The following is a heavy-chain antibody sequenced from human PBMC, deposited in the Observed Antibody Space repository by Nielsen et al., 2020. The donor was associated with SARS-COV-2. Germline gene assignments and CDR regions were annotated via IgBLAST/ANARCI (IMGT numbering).Heavy chain of an antibody. V-gene: IGHV3-23*01. CDR1: GFTFGSYA. CDR2: ISGSGGST. J-gene: IGHJ4*02. D-gene: IGHD6-19*01. CDR3: ARGGLGDWQWLVRY. Sequence: GESLKISCAASGFTFGSYALNWVRQAPGKGLEWVSAISGSGGSTYYADSVKGRFTISRDNSKNTLYLQMNSLRAEDTAVYYCARGGLGDWQWLVRYWGQGTLVTVSS.